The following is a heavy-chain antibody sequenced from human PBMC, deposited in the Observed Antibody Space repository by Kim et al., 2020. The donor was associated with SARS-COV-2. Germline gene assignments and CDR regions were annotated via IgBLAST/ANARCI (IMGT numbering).Heavy chain of an antibody. D-gene: IGHD1-26*01. J-gene: IGHJ2*01. CDR3: ARDDLGATLSILGGPFDL. CDR1: GYTFTSYG. CDR2: ISAYNGNT. V-gene: IGHV1-18*01. Sequence: ASVKVSCKASGYTFTSYGISWVRQAPGQGLEWMGWISAYNGNTNYAQKLQGRVTMTTDTSTSTAYMELRSLRSDDTAVYYCARDDLGATLSILGGPFDLWGRGTLVTVSS.